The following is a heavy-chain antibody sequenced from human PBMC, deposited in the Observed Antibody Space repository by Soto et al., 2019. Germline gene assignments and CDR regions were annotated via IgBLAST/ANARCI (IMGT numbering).Heavy chain of an antibody. CDR1: GGSISSNSYY. Sequence: SETLSLTCTVSGGSISSNSYYWGWIRQPPGKGLEWIASFFYGGKNYYNPSLKSRVTISVDTSKNQFSLKLTSVTAADTAVYYCVRRHGLTIDAYYWGQGTLVTVSS. CDR3: VRRHGLTIDAYY. J-gene: IGHJ4*02. CDR2: FFYGGKN. D-gene: IGHD3-10*01. V-gene: IGHV4-39*01.